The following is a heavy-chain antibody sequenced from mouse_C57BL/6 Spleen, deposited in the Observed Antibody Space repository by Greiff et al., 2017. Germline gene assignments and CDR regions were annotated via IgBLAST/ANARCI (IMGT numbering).Heavy chain of an antibody. Sequence: VQLQQSGPELVKPGASVKISCKASGYAFSSSWMNWVKQRPGKGLEWIGRIYPGDGDTNYNGKFKGKATLTADNSSSTAYMQLSSLTSEDSAVYFCARDTTVVATDFDYWGQGTTLTVSS. J-gene: IGHJ2*01. CDR3: ARDTTVVATDFDY. CDR2: IYPGDGDT. CDR1: GYAFSSSW. D-gene: IGHD1-1*01. V-gene: IGHV1-82*01.